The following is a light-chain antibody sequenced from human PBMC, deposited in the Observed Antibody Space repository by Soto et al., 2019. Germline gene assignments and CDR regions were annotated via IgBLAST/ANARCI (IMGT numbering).Light chain of an antibody. J-gene: IGKJ1*01. Sequence: EAVMTQSPATLSVSPGETATLSCTASQSVSSNLAWYQQKPGQAPRLLIYDASTMATGFPASFSGSGSGTEFTLTISSLQSEDFAVYYCQQYKHWPRTFGQGTKV. V-gene: IGKV3-15*01. CDR3: QQYKHWPRT. CDR1: QSVSSN. CDR2: DAS.